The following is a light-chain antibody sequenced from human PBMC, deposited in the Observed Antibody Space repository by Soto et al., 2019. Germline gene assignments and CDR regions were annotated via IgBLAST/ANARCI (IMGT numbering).Light chain of an antibody. J-gene: IGKJ1*01. CDR3: QQRSNWPFSWT. CDR1: QSVSTY. V-gene: IGKV3-11*01. CDR2: DAS. Sequence: EIVLTQSPATLSLSPGERATLSCRASQSVSTYLAWYQQKPGQAPRLLIYDASNRATGIPARFSGSGSGTDFTLNISSLEPEDFAVYYCQQRSNWPFSWTFGQGTKVEIK.